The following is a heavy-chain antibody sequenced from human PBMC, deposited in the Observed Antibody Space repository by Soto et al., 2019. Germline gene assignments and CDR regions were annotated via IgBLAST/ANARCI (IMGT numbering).Heavy chain of an antibody. D-gene: IGHD3-22*01. CDR1: GFTFSSYG. CDR3: ARDRAPYYYDTSGPNWFDP. V-gene: IGHV3-33*01. Sequence: GGSLRLSCAASGFTFSSYGMHWVRQAPGKGLEWVAVIWYDGSNKYYADSVKGRFTISRDNSKNTLYLQMNSLRVEDTAVYYCARDRAPYYYDTSGPNWFDPWGQGTLVTVSS. J-gene: IGHJ5*02. CDR2: IWYDGSNK.